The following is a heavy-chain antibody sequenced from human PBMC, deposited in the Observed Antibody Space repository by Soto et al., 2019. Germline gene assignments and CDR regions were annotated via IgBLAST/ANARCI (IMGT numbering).Heavy chain of an antibody. CDR2: IYYSGST. D-gene: IGHD4-17*01. Sequence: LSLTCTVSGGSISSYYWSWIRQPPGKGLEWIGYIYYSGSTNYNPSLKSRVTISVDTSKNQFSLKLSSVTAADTAVYYCARVTVTTGGYYFDYWGQGTLVTVSS. V-gene: IGHV4-59*01. CDR3: ARVTVTTGGYYFDY. CDR1: GGSISSYY. J-gene: IGHJ4*02.